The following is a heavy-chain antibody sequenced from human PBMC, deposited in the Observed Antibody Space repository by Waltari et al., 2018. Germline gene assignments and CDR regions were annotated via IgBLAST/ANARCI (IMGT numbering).Heavy chain of an antibody. D-gene: IGHD3-10*01. Sequence: EVQLLESGGGLVQPGGSLRLSCAASGFTFSSYAMSWVRQAPGKGVEWVSVIYSGGSTDYADSVKGRFTISRDNSKNTLYLQMNSLRAEDTAVYYCAKAWHYYGSGSDYWGQGTLVTVSS. V-gene: IGHV3-23*03. CDR3: AKAWHYYGSGSDY. CDR1: GFTFSSYA. CDR2: IYSGGST. J-gene: IGHJ4*02.